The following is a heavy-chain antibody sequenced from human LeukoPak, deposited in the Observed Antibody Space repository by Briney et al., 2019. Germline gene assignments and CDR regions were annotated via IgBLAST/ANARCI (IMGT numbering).Heavy chain of an antibody. V-gene: IGHV4-30-2*01. J-gene: IGHJ4*02. Sequence: SETLSLTCTVSGGSISSGGYYWSWIRQPPGKGLEWIGYIYHSGSTYYNPSLKSRVTISVDRSKNQFSLKVSSVTAADTAVYYCARDRISNSSLDYWGQGTLVTVSS. CDR1: GGSISSGGYY. CDR2: IYHSGST. D-gene: IGHD6-13*01. CDR3: ARDRISNSSLDY.